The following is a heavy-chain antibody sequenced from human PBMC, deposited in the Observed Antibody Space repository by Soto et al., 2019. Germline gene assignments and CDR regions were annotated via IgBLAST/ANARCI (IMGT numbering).Heavy chain of an antibody. V-gene: IGHV1-3*01. D-gene: IGHD3-10*01. CDR2: INAGNGNT. CDR1: GYTFTSYA. J-gene: IGHJ6*02. CDR3: ASDWDYYGSGSYFDYYYYGMDV. Sequence: ASVKVSCKASGYTFTSYAMHWVRQAPGQRLERMGWINAGNGNTKYSQKFQGRVTITRDTSASTAYMDLSSLRSEDTAVYYCASDWDYYGSGSYFDYYYYGMDVWGQGTTVTVSS.